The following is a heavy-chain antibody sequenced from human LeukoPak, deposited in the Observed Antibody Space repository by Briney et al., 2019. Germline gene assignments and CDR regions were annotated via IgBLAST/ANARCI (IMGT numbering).Heavy chain of an antibody. CDR2: INPNSGGT. CDR3: ARVTYSSGWYEY. V-gene: IGHV1-2*02. D-gene: IGHD6-19*01. J-gene: IGHJ4*02. CDR1: GYTFTGYY. Sequence: ASVKVSCKASGYTFTGYYMHWVRQAPGQGLEWMGWINPNSGGTNYAPKFQGRVTMTRDTSISTAYMELSRLRSDDTAVYYCARVTYSSGWYEYWGQGTLVTVSS.